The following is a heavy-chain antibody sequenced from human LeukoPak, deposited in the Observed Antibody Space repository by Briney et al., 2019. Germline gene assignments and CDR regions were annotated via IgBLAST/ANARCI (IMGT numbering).Heavy chain of an antibody. CDR1: GYTFTSYY. J-gene: IGHJ3*02. V-gene: IGHV1-46*01. D-gene: IGHD4-23*01. CDR3: ARDLADYGGQPGAFDI. CDR2: INPSGGST. Sequence: ASVKVSCKASGYTFTSYYMHWVRQAPGQGLEWIGIINPSGGSTSYAQKFQGRVTMTRDTSTSTVYMELSSLRSEDTAVYYCARDLADYGGQPGAFDIWGQGTMVTVSS.